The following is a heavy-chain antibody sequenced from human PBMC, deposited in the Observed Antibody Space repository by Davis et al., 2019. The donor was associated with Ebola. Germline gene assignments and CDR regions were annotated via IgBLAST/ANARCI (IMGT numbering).Heavy chain of an antibody. CDR2: ISYSGNT. V-gene: IGHV4-30-4*01. Sequence: MPSETLSLTCSVSGGSISSGDYYWTWIRQSPGKGLEWIGYISYSGNTHYNPSLESRVTISADRSKNQFSLRLTSVTAADTAVYYCLRHFARDVDFWGQGTLVTVSS. J-gene: IGHJ4*02. CDR3: LRHFARDVDF. CDR1: GGSISSGDYY. D-gene: IGHD2/OR15-2a*01.